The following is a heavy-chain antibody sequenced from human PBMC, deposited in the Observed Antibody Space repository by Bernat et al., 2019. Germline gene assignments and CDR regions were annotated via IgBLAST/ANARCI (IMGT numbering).Heavy chain of an antibody. Sequence: QVQLVESGGGVVQPGRSLRLSCAASGFTFSSYGMHWVRQAPGKGLEWVAVIWYDGSNKYYADSVKGRFTISRDNSKNTLYLQLNSLRAVDTAVYFCARQNWNYDYFDYWGQGTLVTVSS. CDR1: GFTFSSYG. V-gene: IGHV3-33*01. CDR3: ARQNWNYDYFDY. CDR2: IWYDGSNK. D-gene: IGHD1-7*01. J-gene: IGHJ4*02.